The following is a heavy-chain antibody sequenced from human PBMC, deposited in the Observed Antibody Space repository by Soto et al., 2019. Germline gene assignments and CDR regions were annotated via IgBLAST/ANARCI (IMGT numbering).Heavy chain of an antibody. D-gene: IGHD2-15*01. J-gene: IGHJ5*02. Sequence: QVQLVESGGGVVQPGGSLRLSCAASGFTFSNYGMHWVRQAPGKGLEWVAVIWYDGTNKYYADSVKGRFTISRDNSNNTLYLQMNSLGEGETSVYYGARGRYCSGSSCRWHSWFHPWGQGTLVTVSS. CDR2: IWYDGTNK. V-gene: IGHV3-33*01. CDR1: GFTFSNYG. CDR3: ARGRYCSGSSCRWHSWFHP.